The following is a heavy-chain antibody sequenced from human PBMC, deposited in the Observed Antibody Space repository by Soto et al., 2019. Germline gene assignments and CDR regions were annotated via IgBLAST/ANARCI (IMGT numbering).Heavy chain of an antibody. Sequence: EVQLVESGGGLVKPGGSLRLSCAASGFSFSTYNMNWVRQAPGKGLEWVSSIDASSTHIYYADSVKGRFNISRDNGKSSLYLQMDSLRAEDTALYYCVRQQYDFLVDPWGQGTLVTVSS. V-gene: IGHV3-21*01. J-gene: IGHJ5*02. CDR1: GFSFSTYN. CDR2: IDASSTHI. CDR3: VRQQYDFLVDP. D-gene: IGHD3-16*01.